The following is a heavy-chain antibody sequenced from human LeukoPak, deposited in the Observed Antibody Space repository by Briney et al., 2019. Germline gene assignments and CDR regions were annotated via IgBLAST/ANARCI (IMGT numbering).Heavy chain of an antibody. CDR1: GGTFSSYA. D-gene: IGHD3-22*01. Sequence: SVKVSCKSSGGTFSSYAISWVRQAPGQGLEWMGRIIPIFGTANYAQKFQGRVTITTDESTSTAYMELSSLRSEDTAVYYCARGRYYDSSGYYKSLYYYYYYMDVRGKGTTVTVSS. CDR2: IIPIFGTA. V-gene: IGHV1-69*05. J-gene: IGHJ6*03. CDR3: ARGRYYDSSGYYKSLYYYYYYMDV.